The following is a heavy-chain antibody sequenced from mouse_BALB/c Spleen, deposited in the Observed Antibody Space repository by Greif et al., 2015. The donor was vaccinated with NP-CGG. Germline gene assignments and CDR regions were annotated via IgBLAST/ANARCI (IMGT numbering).Heavy chain of an antibody. CDR1: GFNIKDTY. CDR2: IDPANGNT. Sequence: EVQLQQSGAELEKPGASVKLSCTASGFNIKDTYMHWVKQRPEQGLEWIGRIDPANGNTKYDPKFQGKATITADTSSNTAYLQLSSLTSEDTAVYYCASGDYDGVGAMDYWGQGTSVTVSS. V-gene: IGHV14-3*02. CDR3: ASGDYDGVGAMDY. J-gene: IGHJ4*01. D-gene: IGHD2-4*01.